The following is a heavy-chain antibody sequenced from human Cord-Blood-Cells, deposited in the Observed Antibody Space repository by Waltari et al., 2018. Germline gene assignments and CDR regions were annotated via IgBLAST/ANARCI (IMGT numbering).Heavy chain of an antibody. J-gene: IGHJ4*02. CDR3: ARKGRPSGYLDY. Sequence: QVQLVQSVAEVKKPGSSVKVSCKASGDTFSSYAISGVRQAPGQGLEWMGWIIPIFGTANYAQKFQGRVTITADESTSTAYMELSSLRSEDTAVYYCARKGRPSGYLDYWGQGTLVTVSS. V-gene: IGHV1-69*12. CDR1: GDTFSSYA. CDR2: IIPIFGTA. D-gene: IGHD3-3*01.